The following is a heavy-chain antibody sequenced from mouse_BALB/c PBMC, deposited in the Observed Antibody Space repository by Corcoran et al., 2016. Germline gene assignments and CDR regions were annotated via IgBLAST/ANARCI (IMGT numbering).Heavy chain of an antibody. D-gene: IGHD1-1*01. Sequence: EVLLQQSGPELVKPGASVKIPCNASGYTFTDYNMDWVMQSHGKSLEWSGDINPRSGGTIYNQTFKGKATLTVDKSSSTAYMELRSLTSEDTAVYYCERWGITTLDYWGQGTTVTVSA. J-gene: IGHJ2*01. CDR2: INPRSGGT. V-gene: IGHV1-18*01. CDR1: GYTFTDYN. CDR3: ERWGITTLDY.